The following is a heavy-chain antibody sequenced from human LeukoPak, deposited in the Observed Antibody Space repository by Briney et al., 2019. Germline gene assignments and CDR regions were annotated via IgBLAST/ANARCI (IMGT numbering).Heavy chain of an antibody. CDR3: ARDRTKYCRSTSCPLDY. Sequence: ASVKVSCKASGYTFTGYYMHWVRQAPGQGLEWMGWINPNSGGTNYAQKFQGRVTMTGDTSISTAYMEPSRLRSDDTAVYYCARDRTKYCRSTSCPLDYWGQGTLVTVSS. CDR2: INPNSGGT. V-gene: IGHV1-2*02. D-gene: IGHD2-2*01. J-gene: IGHJ4*02. CDR1: GYTFTGYY.